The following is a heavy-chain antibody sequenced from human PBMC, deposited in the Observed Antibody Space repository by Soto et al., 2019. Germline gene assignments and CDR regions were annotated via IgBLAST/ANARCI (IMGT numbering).Heavy chain of an antibody. D-gene: IGHD3-3*01. CDR2: ISYDGSNK. Sequence: GGSLRLSCAASGFTFSSYGMHWVRQAPGKGLEWVAVISYDGSNKYYADSVKGRFTISRDNSKNTLYLQMNSLRVEDTAVYYCAKDLDFPYYFDYWGQGTLVTVSS. V-gene: IGHV3-30*18. J-gene: IGHJ4*02. CDR3: AKDLDFPYYFDY. CDR1: GFTFSSYG.